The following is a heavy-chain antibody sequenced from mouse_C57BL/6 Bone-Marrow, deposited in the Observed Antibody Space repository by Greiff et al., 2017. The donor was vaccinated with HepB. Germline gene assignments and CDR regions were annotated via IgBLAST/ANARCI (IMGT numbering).Heavy chain of an antibody. V-gene: IGHV1-26*01. CDR3: ARFPYYYGSRGY. J-gene: IGHJ2*01. D-gene: IGHD1-1*01. Sequence: EVQLQQSGPELVKPGASVKISCKASGYTFTDYYMNWVKQSHGKSLEWIGDINPNNGGTSYNQKFKGKATLTVDKSSSTAYMELRSLTSEDSAVYYCARFPYYYGSRGYWGQGTTLTVSS. CDR1: GYTFTDYY. CDR2: INPNNGGT.